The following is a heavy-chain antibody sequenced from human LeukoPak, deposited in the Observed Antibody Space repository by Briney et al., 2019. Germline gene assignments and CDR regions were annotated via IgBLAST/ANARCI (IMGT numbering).Heavy chain of an antibody. CDR1: GYTFTSSG. V-gene: IGHV1-18*01. D-gene: IGHD2-15*01. Sequence: ASVKGSCKASGYTFTSSGISWVRQAPGQRLEWMGWISALTGNTNYAQKLQGTVTMTTDTAKSTAYIGVRDLRSRDTAAYYCASPGVEDRSGAVFDIWGQGTMVTLSS. J-gene: IGHJ3*02. CDR3: ASPGVEDRSGAVFDI. CDR2: ISALTGNT.